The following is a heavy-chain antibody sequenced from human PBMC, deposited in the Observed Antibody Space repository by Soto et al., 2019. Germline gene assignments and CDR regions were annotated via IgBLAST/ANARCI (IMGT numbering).Heavy chain of an antibody. CDR3: ARHVEDTAMVTNDY. CDR2: IYYSGST. J-gene: IGHJ4*02. CDR1: GGSISSSSYY. Sequence: SETLSLTCTVSGGSISSSSYYWGWIRQPPGKGLEWIGSIYYSGSTYYNPSLKSRVTISVDTSKNQFSLKLSSVTAADTAVYYCARHVEDTAMVTNDYWGQGILVTVSS. D-gene: IGHD5-18*01. V-gene: IGHV4-39*01.